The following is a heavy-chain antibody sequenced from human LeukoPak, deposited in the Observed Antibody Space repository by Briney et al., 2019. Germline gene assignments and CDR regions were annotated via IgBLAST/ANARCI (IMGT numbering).Heavy chain of an antibody. CDR2: IYYGGST. CDR1: GGSISSSSYY. D-gene: IGHD3-10*01. V-gene: IGHV4-39*07. Sequence: PSETLSLTCTVSGGSISSSSYYWAWIRQPPGKGLEWIGSIYYGGSTYYNPSLKSRVTISVDTSKNQFSLKVSSVTAADTAIYYCARDRGDYYFDYWGRGTLVTVSS. CDR3: ARDRGDYYFDY. J-gene: IGHJ4*02.